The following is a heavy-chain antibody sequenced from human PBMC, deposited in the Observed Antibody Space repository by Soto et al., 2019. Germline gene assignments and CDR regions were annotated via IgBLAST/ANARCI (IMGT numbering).Heavy chain of an antibody. Sequence: SETLSLTCAVSGGSISSGGYSWSWIRQPPGKGLEWIGYIYHSGSTYYNPSLKSRITISVDRSKNQFSLKLSSVTAADTAVYYCASRIHRDYEAFWGQGTLVTVSS. D-gene: IGHD4-17*01. CDR3: ASRIHRDYEAF. CDR1: GGSISSGGYS. J-gene: IGHJ4*02. CDR2: IYHSGST. V-gene: IGHV4-30-2*01.